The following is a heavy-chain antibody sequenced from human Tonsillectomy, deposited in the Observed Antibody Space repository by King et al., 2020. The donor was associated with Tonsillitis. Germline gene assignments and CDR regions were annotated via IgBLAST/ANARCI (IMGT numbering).Heavy chain of an antibody. CDR2: ITSNGGST. V-gene: IGHV3-64*01. Sequence: VQLVESGGGLVQPGGSLRLSYAASGFTFSNYAMRWVRQAPGKGLEYVSAITSNGGSTYYANSVKGRFTISRDNSKNTLYLQMGRLRADDMAVYFCGGGYSYGSSDYWGQGTLVTVSS. CDR3: GGGYSYGSSDY. J-gene: IGHJ4*02. D-gene: IGHD5-18*01. CDR1: GFTFSNYA.